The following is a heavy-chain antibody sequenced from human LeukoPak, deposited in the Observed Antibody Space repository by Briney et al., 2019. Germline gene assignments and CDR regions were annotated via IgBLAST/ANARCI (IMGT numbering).Heavy chain of an antibody. CDR1: GGSFSVYY. V-gene: IGHV4-34*01. CDR2: INHSGST. CDR3: ARGSDFDYWAAFDI. J-gene: IGHJ3*02. Sequence: KPSETLSLTCAVYGGSFSVYYWSWTRQPPGKGLEWIGEINHSGSTNYNPSLKSRVTISVDTSKNQFSLKLSSVTAADTAVYYCARGSDFDYWAAFDIWGQGTMVTVSS. D-gene: IGHD2-8*02.